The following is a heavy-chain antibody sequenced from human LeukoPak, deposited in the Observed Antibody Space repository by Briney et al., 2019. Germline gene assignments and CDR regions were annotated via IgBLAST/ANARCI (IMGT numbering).Heavy chain of an antibody. CDR2: IYSGGST. Sequence: GGSLRLSCAASGFTVTTNYMSWVRQAPGKGLEWVSVIYSGGSTYYADSVKGRFTISRHNSKNTLYLQMDSLREEDTAVYYCARGDFWSGYYTGLYWGQGTLVTVSS. V-gene: IGHV3-53*04. CDR1: GFTVTTNY. CDR3: ARGDFWSGYYTGLY. J-gene: IGHJ4*02. D-gene: IGHD3-3*01.